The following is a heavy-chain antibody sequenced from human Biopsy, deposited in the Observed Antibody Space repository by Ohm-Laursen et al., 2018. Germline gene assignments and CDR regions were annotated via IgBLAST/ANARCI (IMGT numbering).Heavy chain of an antibody. D-gene: IGHD2-8*01. CDR1: GDSVSSGSHH. V-gene: IGHV4-61*01. J-gene: IGHJ5*02. CDR3: ASFVVGRGGVGA. Sequence: GTLSLTCRVSGDSVSSGSHHWSWIRQSPGNGLEWIGERSYSGSTGYSGSADDNPSLKSRITISADTSRNEFSLRLASVTAADTAVYYCASFVVGRGGVGAWGQGTLVTVSS. CDR2: RSYSGSTGYSGSA.